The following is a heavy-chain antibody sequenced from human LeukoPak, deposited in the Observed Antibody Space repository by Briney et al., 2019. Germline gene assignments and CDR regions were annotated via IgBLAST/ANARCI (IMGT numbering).Heavy chain of an antibody. D-gene: IGHD2-2*01. CDR3: AREAQAKVVPAATYYYYYGMDV. Sequence: GGSLRLSCATSGFTFSTCTMTWVRQAPGKGLEWVSYITGSNTAIYYADSVKGRFTISRDNSKNTLYLQMNSLRAEDTAVYYCAREAQAKVVPAATYYYYYGMDVWGQGTTVTVSS. CDR2: ITGSNTAI. V-gene: IGHV3-48*01. CDR1: GFTFSTCT. J-gene: IGHJ6*02.